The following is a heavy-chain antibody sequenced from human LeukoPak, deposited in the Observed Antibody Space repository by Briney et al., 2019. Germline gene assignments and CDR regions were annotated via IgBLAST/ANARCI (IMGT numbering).Heavy chain of an antibody. V-gene: IGHV4-59*08. CDR1: GCYFTSYY. D-gene: IGHD6-13*01. Sequence: KPSETLSLTCTVSGCYFTSYYWSWIRQSPGKGLEWSGYMNDNGSFNYSHFLKVRVTISIDTSKNQFSLKLTSVTAADMAVYYCARCIPAAGGKRFDPWGQGTLVTVSS. J-gene: IGHJ5*02. CDR3: ARCIPAAGGKRFDP. CDR2: MNDNGSF.